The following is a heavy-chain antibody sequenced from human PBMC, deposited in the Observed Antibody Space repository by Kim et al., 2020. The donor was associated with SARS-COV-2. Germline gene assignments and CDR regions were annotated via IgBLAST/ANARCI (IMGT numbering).Heavy chain of an antibody. J-gene: IGHJ6*03. CDR3: ARHGVHFNSMDV. V-gene: IGHV5-51*01. D-gene: IGHD3-16*01. Sequence: RYSPPFQGQVTISAPTSISTAYLQWSSLKASDTAMYYCARHGVHFNSMDVWGKGTTVTVSS.